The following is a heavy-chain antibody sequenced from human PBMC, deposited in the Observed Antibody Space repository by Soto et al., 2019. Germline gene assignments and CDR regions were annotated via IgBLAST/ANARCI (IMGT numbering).Heavy chain of an antibody. Sequence: QVQLVESGGGVVQPGRSLRLSCAASGFTFSSYGMHWVRQAPGKGLEWVAVIWYDGSNKYYADSVKGRFTISRDNSKNTLYLQMNSLRAEDTAVYYCARVRAFWSGYRPDAFDIWGQGTMVTVSP. V-gene: IGHV3-33*01. J-gene: IGHJ3*02. CDR1: GFTFSSYG. CDR2: IWYDGSNK. D-gene: IGHD3-3*01. CDR3: ARVRAFWSGYRPDAFDI.